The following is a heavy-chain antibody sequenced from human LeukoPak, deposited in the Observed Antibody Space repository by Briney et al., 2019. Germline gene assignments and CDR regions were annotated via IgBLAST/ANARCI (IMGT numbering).Heavy chain of an antibody. D-gene: IGHD6-6*01. CDR1: GFTVSSNY. CDR2: IYSGGST. CDR3: ARDRQLEFPYYYYYMDV. V-gene: IGHV3-66*01. J-gene: IGHJ6*03. Sequence: GGSLRLSCAASGFTVSSNYMSWVRQAPGKGLEWVSVIYSGGSTYYADSVKGRFTISRDNSKNTLYLQLNSLRAEDTAVYYCARDRQLEFPYYYYYMDVWGKGTTVTVSS.